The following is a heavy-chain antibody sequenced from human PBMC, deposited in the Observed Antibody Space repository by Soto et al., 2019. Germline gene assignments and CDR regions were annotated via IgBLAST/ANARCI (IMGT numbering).Heavy chain of an antibody. Sequence: EVQLVESGGGLVKPGGSLRLSCAASGFTFSSYSMNWVRQAPGKGLEWVSSISSSSSYIYYADSVKGRFTISRDNAKNXLYLQMNSLRAEDTAVYYCARSPGRCSSTSCSYYYYYGMDVWGQGTTVTVSS. J-gene: IGHJ6*02. D-gene: IGHD2-2*01. CDR2: ISSSSSYI. CDR3: ARSPGRCSSTSCSYYYYYGMDV. CDR1: GFTFSSYS. V-gene: IGHV3-21*01.